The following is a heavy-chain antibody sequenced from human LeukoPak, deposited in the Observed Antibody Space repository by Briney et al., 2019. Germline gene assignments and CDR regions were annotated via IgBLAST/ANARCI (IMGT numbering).Heavy chain of an antibody. CDR1: GYTFTSYD. Sequence: ASVNVSCKASGYTFTSYDINWVRQATGQGLEWMGWMNPNSGNTGYAQKFQGRVTMTRNTSISTAYMELSSLRSEDTAVYYCATEVNVAYYNVPGNDYRGIDPWGPGTLVTVSS. CDR2: MNPNSGNT. J-gene: IGHJ5*02. D-gene: IGHD3-10*02. V-gene: IGHV1-8*01. CDR3: ATEVNVAYYNVPGNDYRGIDP.